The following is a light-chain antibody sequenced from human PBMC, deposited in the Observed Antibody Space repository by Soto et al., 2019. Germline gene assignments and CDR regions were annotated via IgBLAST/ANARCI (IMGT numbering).Light chain of an antibody. J-gene: IGKJ3*01. Sequence: DIPMTQSPSSLSASVGDRVTITCRASQGISSYLAWYQQKPGTVPKLLIYAASTLQSGVPSRFSGSGSGTDFTLTSISLQPEDVATYYCQKCGVAPFTFGRGTKVDIK. V-gene: IGKV1-27*01. CDR3: QKCGVAPFT. CDR1: QGISSY. CDR2: AAS.